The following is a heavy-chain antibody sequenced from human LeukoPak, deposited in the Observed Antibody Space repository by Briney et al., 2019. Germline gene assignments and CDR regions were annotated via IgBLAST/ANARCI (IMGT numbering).Heavy chain of an antibody. CDR3: ARAFRSTGGRNWFDP. J-gene: IGHJ5*02. Sequence: SETLSLTCTVPGGSISSYYWSWIRQPPGKGLEWIGYIYYSGSTNYNPSLKSRVTISVDTSKNQFSLKLSSVTAADTAVYYCARAFRSTGGRNWFDPWGQGTLVTVSS. CDR1: GGSISSYY. CDR2: IYYSGST. V-gene: IGHV4-59*01. D-gene: IGHD3-16*01.